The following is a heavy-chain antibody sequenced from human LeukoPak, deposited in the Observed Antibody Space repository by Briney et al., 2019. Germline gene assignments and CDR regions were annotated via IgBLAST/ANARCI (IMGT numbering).Heavy chain of an antibody. V-gene: IGHV1-2*06. J-gene: IGHJ4*02. CDR2: INPNSGDT. CDR1: GYTFTGYY. Sequence: GASVKVSCKASGYTFTGYYVHWVRQAPGQGLEWMGRINPNSGDTNYAQKFQGRVTMTRDTSISTAYMELSRLRSDETAVYYCARDYCGGDCFPDYWGQGTLVTVSS. CDR3: ARDYCGGDCFPDY. D-gene: IGHD2-21*02.